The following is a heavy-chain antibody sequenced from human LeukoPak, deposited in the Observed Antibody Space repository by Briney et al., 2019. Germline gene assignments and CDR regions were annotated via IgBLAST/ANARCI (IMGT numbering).Heavy chain of an antibody. CDR1: GGSISSYY. V-gene: IGHV4-59*08. Sequence: SETLSLTCTVSGGSISSYYWSWIRQPPGKGLEWIGSIYHSGSTYYNPSLKSRVTISVDTSKNQFSLKLSSVTAADTAVYYCARVRGVILDYWGQGTLVTVSS. CDR2: IYHSGST. J-gene: IGHJ4*02. D-gene: IGHD3-10*01. CDR3: ARVRGVILDY.